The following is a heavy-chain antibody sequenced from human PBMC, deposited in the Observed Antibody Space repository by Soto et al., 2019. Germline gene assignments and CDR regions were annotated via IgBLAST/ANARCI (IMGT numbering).Heavy chain of an antibody. CDR1: GFSFSAYD. Sequence: QVQLVESGGGVVQPGRSLRLSCAASGFSFSAYDMHWFRQAPGKGLEWVAHISYDGSRNYFAESVKGRFTISRDNSKNTMFLQMSSLRVDDTAVYYCARMSSVGAASLYFDYWGQGTLLTVSS. J-gene: IGHJ4*02. CDR3: ARMSSVGAASLYFDY. CDR2: ISYDGSRN. V-gene: IGHV3-30-3*01. D-gene: IGHD1-26*01.